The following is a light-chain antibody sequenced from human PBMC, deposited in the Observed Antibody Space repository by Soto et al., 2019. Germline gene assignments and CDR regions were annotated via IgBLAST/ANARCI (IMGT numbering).Light chain of an antibody. CDR2: DVS. CDR1: SSDVGGYNY. Sequence: QSALTQPVSVSGSPGQSITISCTGTSSDVGGYNYVSWYQQHPGKAPKLMIYDVSNRPSGVSNRFSGSKSGNTASLTISGLQAEDEADHYCSSYTSSSTLLYVFGTGTKLTVL. V-gene: IGLV2-14*01. CDR3: SSYTSSSTLLYV. J-gene: IGLJ1*01.